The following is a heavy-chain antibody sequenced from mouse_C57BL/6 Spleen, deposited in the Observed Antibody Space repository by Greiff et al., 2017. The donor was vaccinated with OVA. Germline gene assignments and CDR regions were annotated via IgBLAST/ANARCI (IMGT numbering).Heavy chain of an antibody. Sequence: VQLQQPGAELVMPGASVKLSCKASGYTFTSYWMHWVKQRPGQGLEWIGEIDPSDSYTNYNQKFKGKSTLTVDKSSSTAYIQLSSLTSEDSAVSYCARGKNYSNYGWYFDVWGTGTTVTVSS. V-gene: IGHV1-69*01. CDR3: ARGKNYSNYGWYFDV. CDR2: IDPSDSYT. D-gene: IGHD2-5*01. J-gene: IGHJ1*03. CDR1: GYTFTSYW.